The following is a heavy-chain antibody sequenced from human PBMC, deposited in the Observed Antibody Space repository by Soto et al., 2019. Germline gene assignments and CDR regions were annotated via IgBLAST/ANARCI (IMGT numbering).Heavy chain of an antibody. D-gene: IGHD5-18*01. J-gene: IGHJ5*02. CDR3: AHARGYSYGPPLNWFDP. V-gene: IGHV2-5*02. CDR2: IYWDDGK. Sequence: SGPTLVNPTQTLTLTCTFSGSSLSTSGVGVGWIRQPPGKALEWLALIYWDDGKRYSPSLKSRLTITKDTSKNQVVLTMTNMDPVDTATYYCAHARGYSYGPPLNWFDPWGQGTLVTAPQ. CDR1: GSSLSTSGVG.